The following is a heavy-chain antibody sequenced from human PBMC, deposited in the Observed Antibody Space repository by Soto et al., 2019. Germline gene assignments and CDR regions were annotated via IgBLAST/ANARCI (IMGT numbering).Heavy chain of an antibody. D-gene: IGHD3-10*01. CDR2: IYSGGST. CDR3: ASGITMVRGVISDAFDI. Sequence: GGSLRLSCAASGFTVSSNYMSWVRQAPGKGLEWVSVIYSGGSTYYADSVKGRFTISRDNSKNTLYLQMNSLRAEDTAVYYCASGITMVRGVISDAFDIWGQGTMVTVSS. CDR1: GFTVSSNY. V-gene: IGHV3-66*01. J-gene: IGHJ3*02.